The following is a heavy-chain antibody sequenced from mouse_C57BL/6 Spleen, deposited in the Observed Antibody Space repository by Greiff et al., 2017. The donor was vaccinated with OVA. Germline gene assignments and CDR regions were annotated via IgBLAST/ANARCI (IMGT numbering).Heavy chain of an antibody. CDR1: GYSFTGYY. CDR3: VYGSSWCAY. V-gene: IGHV1-31*01. J-gene: IGHJ3*01. D-gene: IGHD1-1*01. Sequence: VVEPGASVKISCTASGYSFTGYYMHWVKQSHGNILDWIGYIYPYNGVSSYNQKFKGKATLTVDKSSSTAYMELRSLTSEDSAVYYCVYGSSWCAYWGQGTLVTVSA. CDR2: IYPYNGVS.